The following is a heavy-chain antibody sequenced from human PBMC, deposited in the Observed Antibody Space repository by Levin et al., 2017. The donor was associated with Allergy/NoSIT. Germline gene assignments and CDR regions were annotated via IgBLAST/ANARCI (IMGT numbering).Heavy chain of an antibody. CDR1: GFTFDDYA. CDR3: AKDRLTTLTTTGASDI. J-gene: IGHJ3*02. V-gene: IGHV3-9*01. D-gene: IGHD4-11*01. CDR2: ISWNSGSI. Sequence: GGSLRLSCAASGFTFDDYAMHWVRQAPGKGLEWVSGISWNSGSISYADSVRGRFAISRDNAKNSLYLQMNGLRAEDTAFYYCAKDRLTTLTTTGASDIWGQGTMVTVSS.